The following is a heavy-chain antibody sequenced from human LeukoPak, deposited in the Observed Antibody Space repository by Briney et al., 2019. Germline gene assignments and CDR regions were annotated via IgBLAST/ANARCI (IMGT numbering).Heavy chain of an antibody. CDR2: IYSGGST. Sequence: GGSLRLSCAASEFSVGSSYMTWVRQAPGKGLEWVSLIYSGGSTYYADSVKGRFTISRDNSKNTLYLQMNSPRAEDTAVYYCARAARGFQPDYWGQGTLVTVSS. V-gene: IGHV3-66*01. CDR3: ARAARGFQPDY. J-gene: IGHJ4*02. D-gene: IGHD5-12*01. CDR1: EFSVGSSY.